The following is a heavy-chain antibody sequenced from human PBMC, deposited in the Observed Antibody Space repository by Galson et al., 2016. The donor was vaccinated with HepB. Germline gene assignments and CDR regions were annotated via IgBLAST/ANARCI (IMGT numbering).Heavy chain of an antibody. J-gene: IGHJ4*02. CDR3: ARQLHGAFDY. D-gene: IGHD4/OR15-4a*01. Sequence: SVKVSCKASGGTFSTSTFNWVRQVPGQGLEWMGGLIPISGTPIYALNFQGRVIITADESTTTTYMELNSLRSDDTAVYFCARQLHGAFDYWGQGTLVTVSS. CDR2: LIPISGTP. V-gene: IGHV1-69*13. CDR1: GGTFSTST.